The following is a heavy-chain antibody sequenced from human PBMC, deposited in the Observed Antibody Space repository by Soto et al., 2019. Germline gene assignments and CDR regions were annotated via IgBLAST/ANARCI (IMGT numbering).Heavy chain of an antibody. CDR1: GYTFTSYD. CDR3: ARGLEWSWSLDP. Sequence: QVQLVQSGAEVKKPGASVKVSCKASGYTFTSYDINWVRQATGQGLEWMGWMSPNSGNTGYAQKFQGRVTMTRNTSISTAYMELSSLRSEDTAMYYCARGLEWSWSLDPWGQGTLVTVSS. V-gene: IGHV1-8*01. J-gene: IGHJ5*02. CDR2: MSPNSGNT. D-gene: IGHD3-3*01.